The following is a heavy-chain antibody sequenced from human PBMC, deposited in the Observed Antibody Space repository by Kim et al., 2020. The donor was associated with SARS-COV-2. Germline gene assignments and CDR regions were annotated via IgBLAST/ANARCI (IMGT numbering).Heavy chain of an antibody. V-gene: IGHV1-24*01. CDR1: GYTLTELS. CDR3: ATVGLQFRTADTVTTVYYYYGMDV. Sequence: ASVKVSCKVSGYTLTELSMHWVRQAPGKGLEWMGGFDPEDGETIYAQKFQGRVTMTEDTSTDTAYMELSSLRSEDTAVYYCATVGLQFRTADTVTTVYYYYGMDVWGQGTTVTVSS. J-gene: IGHJ6*02. D-gene: IGHD4-4*01. CDR2: FDPEDGET.